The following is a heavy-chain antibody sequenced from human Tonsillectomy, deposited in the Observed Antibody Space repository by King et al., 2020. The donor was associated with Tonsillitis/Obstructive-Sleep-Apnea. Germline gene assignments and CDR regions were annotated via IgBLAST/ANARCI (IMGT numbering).Heavy chain of an antibody. Sequence: VQLVESGGGWVQPGGSLILSCAASGLTFSHNYLSWVRQASEKGLEWVSSIYVGVNTYYADSVKGRFTISRDSSKNTLYLQMNSLRVEDTAVYYCARAGEYYYYYYMDVWGKGTTVTVSS. CDR1: GLTFSHNY. CDR3: ARAGEYYYYYYMDV. V-gene: IGHV3-66*01. J-gene: IGHJ6*03. D-gene: IGHD6-19*01. CDR2: IYVGVNT.